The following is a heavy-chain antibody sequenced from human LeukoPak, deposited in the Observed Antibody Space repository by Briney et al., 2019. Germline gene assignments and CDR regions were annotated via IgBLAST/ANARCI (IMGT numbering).Heavy chain of an antibody. V-gene: IGHV3-23*01. Sequence: GVSLRLSCAASGFTFSSYPMTWVRQAPGKGLEWVSTIGSSAGDTHYVDSVKGRFTISRDNSKNSLYLQMNSLRAEDTAVYYCAKYYYTSGSSGGRVFDYWGQGTLVTVSS. CDR2: IGSSAGDT. D-gene: IGHD3-10*01. CDR3: AKYYYTSGSSGGRVFDY. CDR1: GFTFSSYP. J-gene: IGHJ4*02.